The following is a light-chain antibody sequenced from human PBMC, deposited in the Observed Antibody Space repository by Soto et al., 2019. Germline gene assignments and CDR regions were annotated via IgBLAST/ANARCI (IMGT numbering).Light chain of an antibody. CDR3: QQYGSSPET. J-gene: IGKJ1*01. CDR2: GAS. CDR1: QSISDT. Sequence: EIVLTQSPATLSVSPGGRAPLSCRASQSISDTLAWYQQNPGQAPRLLIYGASTRVTGIPGRFSGSGSGTDFTLTITRLEPEDFAVYYCQQYGSSPETFGQGTKVDIK. V-gene: IGKV3-20*01.